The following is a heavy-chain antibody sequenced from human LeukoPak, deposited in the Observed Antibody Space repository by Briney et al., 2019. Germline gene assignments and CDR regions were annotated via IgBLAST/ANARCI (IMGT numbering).Heavy chain of an antibody. CDR2: ISASGSFT. J-gene: IGHJ4*02. D-gene: IGHD7-27*01. CDR1: GFSFSDDY. CDR3: ARERSLGMGFDY. V-gene: IGHV3-11*06. Sequence: PGGSLRLSCAASGFSFSDDYVSWIRQPPGKGPEWVAYISASGSFTHYTDSVKGRFTISRDNAKNLVYRQMKSLRVEDTAVHYCARERSLGMGFDYWGQGILVTASS.